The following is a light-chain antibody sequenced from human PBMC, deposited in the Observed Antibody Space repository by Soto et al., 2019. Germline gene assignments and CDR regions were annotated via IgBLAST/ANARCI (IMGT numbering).Light chain of an antibody. CDR3: QQLNNYPRT. CDR1: QDISSY. CDR2: TAS. V-gene: IGKV1-9*01. J-gene: IGKJ1*01. Sequence: DIQLTQSPSFLSASVGDRFGMTWRASQDISSYLAWYQQKPGKAPKLLIYTASALQSGVPSRFSGSGSGTEFTLTISSLQPEDFATYYCQQLNNYPRTFGQGTKVDI.